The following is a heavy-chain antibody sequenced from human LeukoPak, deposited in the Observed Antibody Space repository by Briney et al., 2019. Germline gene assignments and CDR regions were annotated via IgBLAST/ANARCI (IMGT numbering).Heavy chain of an antibody. J-gene: IGHJ4*02. V-gene: IGHV3-21*01. D-gene: IGHD6-19*01. CDR1: GFTFSSYS. CDR2: ISSSSSYI. CDR3: ARDMVGYSSGQGY. Sequence: GGSLRLSCAASGFTFSSYSMNWVRQAPGKGLEWVSPISSSSSYIYYADSVKGRFTVSRDNAKNSLYLQMNSLRAEDTAVYYCARDMVGYSSGQGYWGQGTLVTVSS.